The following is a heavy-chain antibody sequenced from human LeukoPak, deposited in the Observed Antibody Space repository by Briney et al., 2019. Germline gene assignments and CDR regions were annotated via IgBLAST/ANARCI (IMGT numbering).Heavy chain of an antibody. CDR1: GGSIRSSSYY. D-gene: IGHD3-10*01. CDR3: ARANPGSSYYYGMDV. V-gene: IGHV4-39*07. J-gene: IGHJ6*02. Sequence: SETLSLTCSLSGGSIRSSSYYWGWIRQSPGNGLEWIGNIYYSGSTYYNLSLKSRVTMSIDMSRNQFSLKLSSVTAADTAVYYCARANPGSSYYYGMDVWGQGTTVTVSS. CDR2: IYYSGST.